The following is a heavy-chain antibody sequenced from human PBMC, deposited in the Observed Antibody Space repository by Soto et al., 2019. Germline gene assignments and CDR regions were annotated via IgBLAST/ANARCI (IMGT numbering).Heavy chain of an antibody. Sequence: GGSLRLSCAASGFTVSSNFMSWVRQAPGKGLEWVSIIYSDGSTYYADSVRGRFTISRDNSKNTLYLQMNSLRADDTAVYYCASRRNPYGAYDYWGQGTLVTVSS. D-gene: IGHD4-17*01. CDR3: ASRRNPYGAYDY. CDR1: GFTVSSNF. CDR2: IYSDGST. V-gene: IGHV3-66*01. J-gene: IGHJ4*02.